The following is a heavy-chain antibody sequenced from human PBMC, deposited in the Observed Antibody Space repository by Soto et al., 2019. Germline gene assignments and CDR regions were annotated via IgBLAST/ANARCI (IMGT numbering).Heavy chain of an antibody. D-gene: IGHD5-12*01. V-gene: IGHV3-53*01. CDR1: GFTVSSTY. Sequence: GGSLRLSCAVSGFTVSSTYMSWVRQAPGKGLEWVSLIYSGGSTYYADSVKGRFTISRDNSKNTLYLQMNSLRGEDTAVYYCARDGSDDGFAYWGQGTLVTVSS. CDR2: IYSGGST. J-gene: IGHJ4*02. CDR3: ARDGSDDGFAY.